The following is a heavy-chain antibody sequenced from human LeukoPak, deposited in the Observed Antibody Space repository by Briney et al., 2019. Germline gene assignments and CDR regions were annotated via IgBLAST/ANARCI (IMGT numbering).Heavy chain of an antibody. V-gene: IGHV4-39*01. Sequence: SETLSLTCTVSGGSISSSNYYWAWIRQPPGEGLEWIGTISYSGSTYYNPSLKSRVTISVDTSKNQFSLKLSSVTAADTAVYYCARQLRFLVDYYYYMDVWGKGTTVTVSS. CDR3: ARQLRFLVDYYYYMDV. CDR1: GGSISSSNYY. CDR2: ISYSGST. J-gene: IGHJ6*03. D-gene: IGHD3-3*01.